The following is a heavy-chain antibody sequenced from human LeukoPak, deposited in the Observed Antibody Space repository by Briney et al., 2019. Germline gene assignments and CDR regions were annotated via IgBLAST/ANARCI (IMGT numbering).Heavy chain of an antibody. Sequence: ASVKVSCKASGYTFTSYYMHWVRPAPGQGLEWMGIINPSGGSTSYAQKFQGRVTMTRDMSTSTVYMELSSLRSEDTAVYYCARERETMMVAFDIWGQGTMVTVSS. J-gene: IGHJ3*02. CDR3: ARERETMMVAFDI. V-gene: IGHV1-46*01. D-gene: IGHD3-22*01. CDR1: GYTFTSYY. CDR2: INPSGGST.